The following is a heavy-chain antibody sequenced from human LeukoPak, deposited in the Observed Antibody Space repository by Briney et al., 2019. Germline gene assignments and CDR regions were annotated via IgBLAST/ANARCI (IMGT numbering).Heavy chain of an antibody. CDR3: ARQVGSSWYHGVLRGRDY. V-gene: IGHV4-39*01. Sequence: TSETLSLTCTVSGGSISSSSYYWGWIRQPPGKGLEWIGYIYYSGSNYHNPSLKSRVTISVDTSKNQFSLKLTSVTAADTAVYYCARQVGSSWYHGVLRGRDYWGQGTLVTVSS. CDR2: IYYSGSN. CDR1: GGSISSSSYY. J-gene: IGHJ4*02. D-gene: IGHD6-13*01.